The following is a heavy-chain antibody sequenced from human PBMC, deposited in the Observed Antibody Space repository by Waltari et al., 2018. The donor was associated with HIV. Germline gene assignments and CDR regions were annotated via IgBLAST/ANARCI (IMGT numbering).Heavy chain of an antibody. CDR2: MSGSGGNA. V-gene: IGHV3-23*01. D-gene: IGHD6-19*01. J-gene: IGHJ4*02. Sequence: EVQLLVYGEGLVPPGGDLTLNCTHSRLRHSRHTTCRVSQAPGKGVGWVSTMSGSGGNAYYADSVKGRFTISRDNSKNTLYLQMNSLRAEDTAVYYCAKGRSGIAEAGLNYWGQGTLVTVSS. CDR3: AKGRSGIAEAGLNY. CDR1: RLRHSRHT.